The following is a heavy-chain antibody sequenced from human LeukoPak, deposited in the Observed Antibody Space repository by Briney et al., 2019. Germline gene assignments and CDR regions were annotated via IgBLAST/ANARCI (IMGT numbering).Heavy chain of an antibody. J-gene: IGHJ4*02. D-gene: IGHD1-14*01. CDR1: GGSISSYY. CDR3: AGGDTGFQAY. Sequence: PSETLSPTCTVSGGSISSYYWSWIRQPPGKGLELIGYIENSGRIKYKPSLQSRVTISLDAPKNQFSLRLSSVSPSDTAVYYCAGGDTGFQAYWGQGTLVTVSS. CDR2: IENSGRI. V-gene: IGHV4-4*08.